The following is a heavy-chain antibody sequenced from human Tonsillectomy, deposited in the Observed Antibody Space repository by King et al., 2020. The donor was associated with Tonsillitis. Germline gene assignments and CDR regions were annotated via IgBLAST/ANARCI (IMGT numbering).Heavy chain of an antibody. Sequence: QLQESGPGLVKPSETLSLTCTVSGGSISSDSYYWGWIRQPPGKGLEWIGSIHYSGSTYYNPSFKSRFTISVDTSKNQFSLNLSSVTAADTAVYYCARHRDYGDFNWYDPWGQGTLVTFSS. D-gene: IGHD4-17*01. V-gene: IGHV4-39*01. CDR3: ARHRDYGDFNWYDP. CDR2: IHYSGST. CDR1: GGSISSDSYY. J-gene: IGHJ5*02.